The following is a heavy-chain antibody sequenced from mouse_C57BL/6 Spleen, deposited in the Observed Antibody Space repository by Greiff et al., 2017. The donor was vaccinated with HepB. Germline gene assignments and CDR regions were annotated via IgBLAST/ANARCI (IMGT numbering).Heavy chain of an antibody. CDR1: GYTFTSYW. D-gene: IGHD2-2*01. J-gene: IGHJ4*01. CDR2: IDPSDSYT. V-gene: IGHV1-69*01. Sequence: QVQLKQSGAELVMPGASVKLSCKASGYTFTSYWMHWVKQRPGQGLEWIGEIDPSDSYTNYNQKFKGKSTLTVDKSSSTAYMQLSSLTSEDSAVYYCAREVVTTSRAMDYWGQGTSVTVSS. CDR3: AREVVTTSRAMDY.